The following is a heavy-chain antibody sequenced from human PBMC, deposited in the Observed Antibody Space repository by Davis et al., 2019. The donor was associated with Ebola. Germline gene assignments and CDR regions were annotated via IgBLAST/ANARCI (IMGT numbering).Heavy chain of an antibody. CDR3: ARRSSQALD. CDR2: IKQDGSKK. Sequence: GESLKISCAASGFTFSGFWMSWVRQAPGKGLEWVANIKQDGSKKYYVDSVKGRFTISRDNAKNSLYLQMNSLRAEDTAVYYCARRSSQALDWGQGTLVTVSS. D-gene: IGHD6-6*01. J-gene: IGHJ4*02. V-gene: IGHV3-7*01. CDR1: GFTFSGFW.